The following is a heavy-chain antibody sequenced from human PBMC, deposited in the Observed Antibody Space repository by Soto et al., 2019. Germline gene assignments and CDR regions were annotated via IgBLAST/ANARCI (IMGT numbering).Heavy chain of an antibody. V-gene: IGHV3-73*02. CDR2: NKTRSYNYAT. J-gene: IGHJ4*02. CDR3: SRLWAGGDDRDSPPYYLDS. Sequence: EVQLVESGGGLVQPWGSGIISCAASGFTFSGSAIPWVRQASGKGPEWLGRNKTRSYNYATAYTASLKGRFTISRDDSKNTAYLQMNSLKTEDTAVYFCSRLWAGGDDRDSPPYYLDSWGQGTLVTVSS. D-gene: IGHD3-16*01. CDR1: GFTFSGSA.